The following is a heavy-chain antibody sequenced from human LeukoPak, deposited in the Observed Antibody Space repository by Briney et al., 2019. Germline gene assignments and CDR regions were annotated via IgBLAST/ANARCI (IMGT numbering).Heavy chain of an antibody. CDR1: GGSISSSNW. Sequence: SETLSLTCAVSGGSISSSNWWSWVRPPPGKGLEWIGEIYHSGSTNYNPSLKSRVTISVDKSKNQFSLKLSSVTAADTAVYYCARDADYGDYYFDYWGQGTLVTVSS. CDR2: IYHSGST. D-gene: IGHD4-17*01. V-gene: IGHV4-4*02. J-gene: IGHJ4*02. CDR3: ARDADYGDYYFDY.